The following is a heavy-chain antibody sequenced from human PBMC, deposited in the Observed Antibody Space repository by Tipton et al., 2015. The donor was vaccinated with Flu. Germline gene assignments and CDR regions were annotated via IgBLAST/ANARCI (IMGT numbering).Heavy chain of an antibody. CDR1: GDSISSTYY. Sequence: TLSLTCTVSGDSISSTYYWGWIRQPLGKGLEWVGNIHRGGSALYNPSLSSLVTISADTSKNQFSLKLTSVTAADTAVYYCAREPSLGMPDYFDYWGQGTLITASS. V-gene: IGHV4-38-2*02. CDR3: AREPSLGMPDYFDY. J-gene: IGHJ4*02. CDR2: IHRGGSA. D-gene: IGHD2-2*01.